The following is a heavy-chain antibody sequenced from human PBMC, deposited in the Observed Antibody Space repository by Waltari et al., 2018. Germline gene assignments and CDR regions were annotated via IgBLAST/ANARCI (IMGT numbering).Heavy chain of an antibody. V-gene: IGHV4-38-2*01. CDR2: IYHSGST. CDR3: ARGDAYCGGDCYGA. Sequence: QVQLQESGPGLVKPSETLSLTCAVSGYSISSGYYWGWIRQPPGKGLEWIGSIYHSGSTYDNPSIKRRVTISVDTSKNQFSLKLSSVTAADTAVYYCARGDAYCGGDCYGAWGQGTLVTVSS. CDR1: GYSISSGYY. J-gene: IGHJ5*02. D-gene: IGHD2-21*02.